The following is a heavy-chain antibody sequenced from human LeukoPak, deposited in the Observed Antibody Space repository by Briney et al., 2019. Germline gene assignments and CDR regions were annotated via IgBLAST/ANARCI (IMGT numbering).Heavy chain of an antibody. J-gene: IGHJ4*02. CDR1: GFTFSSYW. D-gene: IGHD2-21*02. V-gene: IGHV3-9*01. Sequence: GGSLRLSCAASGFTFSSYWMHWVRQAPGKGLEWVSGISWSGSSIGYADSVKGRFTISRDNAKNSLYLQMNSLRTEDTAFYYCAKDPSAYCGGDCFRADYWGQGTLVTVSS. CDR2: ISWSGSSI. CDR3: AKDPSAYCGGDCFRADY.